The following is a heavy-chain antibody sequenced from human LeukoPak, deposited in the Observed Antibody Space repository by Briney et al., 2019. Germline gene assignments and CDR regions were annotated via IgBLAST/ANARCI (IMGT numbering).Heavy chain of an antibody. V-gene: IGHV3-30*03. CDR2: ISYDGSNK. CDR1: GFIFSSYW. J-gene: IGHJ4*02. Sequence: PGGSLRLSCAASGFIFSSYWMTWVRQAPGKGLEWVAVISYDGSNKYYADSVKGRFTISRDNSKNTLYLQMNSLSPEDTAVYYCASDMSYSGYYIDYWGQGTLVTVSS. CDR3: ASDMSYSGYYIDY. D-gene: IGHD3-3*01.